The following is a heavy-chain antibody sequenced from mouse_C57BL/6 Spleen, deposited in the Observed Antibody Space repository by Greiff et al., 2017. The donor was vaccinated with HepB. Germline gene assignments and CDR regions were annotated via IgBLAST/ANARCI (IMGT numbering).Heavy chain of an antibody. J-gene: IGHJ4*01. CDR2: SYPGDGDT. CDR3: AILRNWDRYAMDY. CDR1: GYAFSSYW. Sequence: VQLQQSGAELVKPGASVKISCKASGYAFSSYWMNWVKQRPGKGLEWIGQSYPGDGDTNYNGNCKGEATLTADKSSSTAYMQVSSLTSEASAVYFVAILRNWDRYAMDYWGQGTSVTVSS. D-gene: IGHD4-1*01. V-gene: IGHV1-80*01.